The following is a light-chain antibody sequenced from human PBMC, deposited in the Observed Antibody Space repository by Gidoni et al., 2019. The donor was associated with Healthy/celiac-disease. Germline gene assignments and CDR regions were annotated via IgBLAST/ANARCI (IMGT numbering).Light chain of an antibody. CDR2: DAS. CDR1: QSVSSY. V-gene: IGKV3-11*01. Sequence: EIVLTQSPATLSLSPGERATLSCRASQSVSSYLAWYQQKPGQAPRLLIYDASNRATGIPARFSGSGSGTDFTLTISSLEPEDFAVYYCQQRSNWPPGATFXQXTRLEIK. J-gene: IGKJ5*01. CDR3: QQRSNWPPGAT.